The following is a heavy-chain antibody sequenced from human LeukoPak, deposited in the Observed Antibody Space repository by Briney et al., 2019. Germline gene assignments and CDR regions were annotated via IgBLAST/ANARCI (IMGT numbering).Heavy chain of an antibody. V-gene: IGHV3-48*01. CDR3: ARARGYYYYMDV. CDR1: GFTFSSYA. J-gene: IGHJ6*03. Sequence: GGSLRLSCAASGFTFSSYAMSWVRQAPGKGLEWVSYISSSSSTIYYADSVKGRFTISRDNAKNSLYLQMNSLRAEDTAVYYCARARGYYYYMDVWGKGTTVTVSS. CDR2: ISSSSSTI.